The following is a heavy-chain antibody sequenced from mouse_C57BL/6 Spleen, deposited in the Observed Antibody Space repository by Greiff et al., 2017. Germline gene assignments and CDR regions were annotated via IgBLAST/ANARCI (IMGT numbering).Heavy chain of an antibody. CDR2: IYPGSGST. Sequence: VQLQQPGAELVKPGASVKMSCKASGYTFTSYWITWVKQRPGQGLEWIGDIYPGSGSTNYNEKFKSKATLTVDTSSSTAYMQLSSLTSEDSAVYYCARGGSYGSSYEDAMDYWGQGTSVTVSS. V-gene: IGHV1-55*01. CDR1: GYTFTSYW. CDR3: ARGGSYGSSYEDAMDY. D-gene: IGHD1-1*01. J-gene: IGHJ4*01.